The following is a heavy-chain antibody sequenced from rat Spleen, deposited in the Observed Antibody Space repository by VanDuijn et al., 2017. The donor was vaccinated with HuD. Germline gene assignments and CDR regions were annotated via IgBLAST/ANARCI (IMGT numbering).Heavy chain of an antibody. CDR1: GFTFSDYG. CDR2: ISYDGSST. J-gene: IGHJ2*01. CDR3: ARHILSEGFDY. V-gene: IGHV5-29*01. D-gene: IGHD1-11*01. Sequence: EVQLVESDGGLVQPGKSLKLSCAASGFTFSDYGVAWVRQAPTTGLEWVATISYDGSSTYYRDSVKGRFTISRDNAKSTLYLQMDSLRSEDTATYYCARHILSEGFDYWGQGVMVTVSS.